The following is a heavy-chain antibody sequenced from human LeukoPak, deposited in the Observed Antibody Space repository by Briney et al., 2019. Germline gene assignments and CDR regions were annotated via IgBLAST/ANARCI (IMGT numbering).Heavy chain of an antibody. D-gene: IGHD3-3*01. CDR2: IKSKTDGGTT. CDR1: GFTFSSYA. J-gene: IGHJ6*02. V-gene: IGHV3-15*01. Sequence: GGSLRLSCAASGFTFSSYAMSWVRQAPGKGLEWVGRIKSKTDGGTTDYAAPVKGRFTISRDDSKNTLYLQMNSLKTEDTAVYYCTTAGATYYDFWSGYASWNYYGMDVWGQGTTVTVSS. CDR3: TTAGATYYDFWSGYASWNYYGMDV.